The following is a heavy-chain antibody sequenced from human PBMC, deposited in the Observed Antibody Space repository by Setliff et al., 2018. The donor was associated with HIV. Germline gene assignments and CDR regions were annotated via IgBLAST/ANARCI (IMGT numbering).Heavy chain of an antibody. Sequence: GASVKVSCKASGYIFSNYGFSWVRQAPGQGLEWMGGIIPILGIKKYAQKFQGRVTITADKSTSTAYMELSSLRSEDTAVYYCATGGYYYYDKSDYYYHIDVWGKGTTVTVSS. D-gene: IGHD3-22*01. CDR2: IIPILGIK. CDR3: ATGGYYYYDKSDYYYHIDV. V-gene: IGHV1-69*10. CDR1: GYIFSNYG. J-gene: IGHJ6*03.